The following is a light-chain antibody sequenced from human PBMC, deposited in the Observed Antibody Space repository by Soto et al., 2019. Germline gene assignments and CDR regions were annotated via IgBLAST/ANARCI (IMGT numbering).Light chain of an antibody. CDR1: SSDVGGYNY. CDR3: SSYTNSRTLVV. V-gene: IGLV2-14*01. CDR2: EVS. J-gene: IGLJ2*01. Sequence: QSVLTQPASVSGSPGQSITISCTGTSSDVGGYNYVSWYQHHPCKAPKLMIYEVSNRPSGVSNRFSCSKSGNTASLTISGLHAEDAADYYCSSYTNSRTLVVFGGGTKLTVL.